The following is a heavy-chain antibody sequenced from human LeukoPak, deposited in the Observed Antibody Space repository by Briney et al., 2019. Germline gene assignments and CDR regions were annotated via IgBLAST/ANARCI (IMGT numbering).Heavy chain of an antibody. Sequence: PSETLSLTCTVSGDSFTSVTDYWAWIRQPPGKGLEWIGYIYHSGSTDYNPSLKSRVTISVDTSKSQFSLKLTSVTAADTAVYYCATLTTVVTAYYFDYWGQGTLVTVSS. V-gene: IGHV4-61*01. CDR2: IYHSGST. CDR1: GDSFTSVTDY. J-gene: IGHJ4*02. D-gene: IGHD4-23*01. CDR3: ATLTTVVTAYYFDY.